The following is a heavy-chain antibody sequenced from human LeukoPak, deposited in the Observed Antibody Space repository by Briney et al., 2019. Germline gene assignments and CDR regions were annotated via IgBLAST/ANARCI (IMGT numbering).Heavy chain of an antibody. CDR3: ARYAYYYASGSYPSTERVFDY. Sequence: GGSLRLSCAASGFTFSSYEMNWVRQAPGKGLEWVSYISSSGSTIYYADSVKGRFTISRDNAKNSLYLQMNSLRAEDTAVYYCARYAYYYASGSYPSTERVFDYWGQGTLVTVSS. V-gene: IGHV3-48*03. J-gene: IGHJ4*02. D-gene: IGHD3-10*01. CDR2: ISSSGSTI. CDR1: GFTFSSYE.